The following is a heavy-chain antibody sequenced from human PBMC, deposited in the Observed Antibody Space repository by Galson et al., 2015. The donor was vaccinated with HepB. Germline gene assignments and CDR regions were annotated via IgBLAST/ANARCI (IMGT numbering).Heavy chain of an antibody. J-gene: IGHJ4*02. CDR2: IIPILGIA. D-gene: IGHD2-21*02. CDR3: ARDQYPFHVVVTAGNSS. Sequence: SVKVSCKASGGTFSSYTISWVRQAPGQGLEWMGRIIPILGIANYAQKFQGRVTITADKSTSTAYMELSSLRSEDTAVYYCARDQYPFHVVVTAGNSSWGQGTLVTVSS. V-gene: IGHV1-69*04. CDR1: GGTFSSYT.